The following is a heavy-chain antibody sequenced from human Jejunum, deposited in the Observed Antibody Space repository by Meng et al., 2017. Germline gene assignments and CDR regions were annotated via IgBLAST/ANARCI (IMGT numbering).Heavy chain of an antibody. V-gene: IGHV4-4*02. CDR3: ARNGAYSAEH. CDR2: IHHGGDT. J-gene: IGHJ4*02. CDR1: GASISSGSS. D-gene: IGHD2-15*01. Sequence: QVQCEASGPGLVASSGTLSLTCAVSGASISSGSSCSWVRQPPGKGLECIGDIHHGGDTNYNPSLKRRVTISVDKSNNQYSLRLTSVTAADTAMYYCARNGAYSAEHWGQGTLVTVSS.